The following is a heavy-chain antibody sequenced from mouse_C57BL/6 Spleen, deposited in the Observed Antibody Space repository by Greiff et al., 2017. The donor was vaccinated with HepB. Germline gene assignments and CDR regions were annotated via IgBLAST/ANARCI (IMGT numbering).Heavy chain of an antibody. D-gene: IGHD1-1*01. CDR1: GYAFTNYL. CDR2: INPGSGGT. V-gene: IGHV1-54*01. Sequence: QVQLQQSGAELVRPGPSVKVSCKASGYAFTNYLIEWVKQRPGQGLEWIGVINPGSGGTNYNEKFKGKATLTADKSSSTAYMQLSSLTSEDSAVYFCARRDGSSWDYAMDYWGQGTSVTVSS. J-gene: IGHJ4*01. CDR3: ARRDGSSWDYAMDY.